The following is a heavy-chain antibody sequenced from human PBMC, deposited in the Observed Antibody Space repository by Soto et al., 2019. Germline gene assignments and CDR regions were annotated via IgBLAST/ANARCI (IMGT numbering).Heavy chain of an antibody. J-gene: IGHJ1*01. D-gene: IGHD6-19*01. Sequence: SVKVSCKASGFTFTSSAVQWVRQARGQRLEWIGWIVVGSGNTNYAQKFQERVTITRDMSTSTAYMELSSLRSEDTAVYYCARDPTFFSSGWSPVIQHWGQGTLVTVSS. CDR2: IVVGSGNT. V-gene: IGHV1-58*01. CDR3: ARDPTFFSSGWSPVIQH. CDR1: GFTFTSSA.